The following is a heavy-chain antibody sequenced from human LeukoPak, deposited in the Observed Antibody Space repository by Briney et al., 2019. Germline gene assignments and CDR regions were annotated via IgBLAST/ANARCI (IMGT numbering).Heavy chain of an antibody. CDR1: GFTFSRYS. J-gene: IGHJ4*02. CDR3: ARDDHSSRSPPLDY. CDR2: ISSSSSYI. Sequence: GGSLRLSCAPSGFTFSRYSMKWVRQAPGKGLEWVSSISSSSSYIYYADSVKGRFTISRDNAKNSLYLQMNSRRAEDTAVYYCARDDHSSRSPPLDYWGQGTLVTVSS. D-gene: IGHD6-13*01. V-gene: IGHV3-21*01.